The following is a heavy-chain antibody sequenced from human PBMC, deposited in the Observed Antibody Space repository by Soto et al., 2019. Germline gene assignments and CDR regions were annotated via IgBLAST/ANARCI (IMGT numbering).Heavy chain of an antibody. J-gene: IGHJ3*02. D-gene: IGHD3-10*01. V-gene: IGHV1-3*01. CDR3: ARETGGPLDAFDI. CDR2: INVANGNT. CDR1: GYIFMTYE. Sequence: ASVKVSCKASGYIFMTYEMHWVRQAPGQRLEWMGWINVANGNTKYSQNFQGRVTLTRDTSASTANMELSSLISEDTAVYYCARETGGPLDAFDIWGQGTMVTVSS.